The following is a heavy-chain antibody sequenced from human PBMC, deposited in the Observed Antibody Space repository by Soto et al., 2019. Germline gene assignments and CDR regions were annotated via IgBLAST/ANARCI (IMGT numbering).Heavy chain of an antibody. Sequence: ASVKVSCKASGYTFTSYGMSWVRQAPGQGLEWMGRIIPILGIANYAQKFQGRVTITADKSTSTAYMELSSLRSEDTAVYYCAREKVAASGNGMDVWGQGTTVTVSS. CDR1: GYTFTSYG. CDR2: IIPILGIA. V-gene: IGHV1-69*04. J-gene: IGHJ6*02. CDR3: AREKVAASGNGMDV. D-gene: IGHD6-13*01.